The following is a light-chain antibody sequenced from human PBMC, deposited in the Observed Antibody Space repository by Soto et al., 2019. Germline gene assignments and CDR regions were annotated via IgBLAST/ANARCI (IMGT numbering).Light chain of an antibody. V-gene: IGKV3-11*01. CDR1: QSVSNY. CDR2: EAS. J-gene: IGKJ3*01. Sequence: EIVLTQSPATLSLSPGDRVTLSCRASQSVSNYLSWYQQKPGQAPRLLIYEASKRASGIPARFSGSGSGIDFTITISSLETGDFAVYFCQQYSRWPRETFGPGTKVDIK. CDR3: QQYSRWPRET.